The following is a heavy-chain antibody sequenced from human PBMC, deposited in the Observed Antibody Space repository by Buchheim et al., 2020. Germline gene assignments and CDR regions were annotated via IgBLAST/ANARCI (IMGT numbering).Heavy chain of an antibody. CDR2: INHSGST. J-gene: IGHJ1*01. Sequence: QVQLQQWGAGLLKPSETLSLTCAVYGGSFSGYYWSWIRQPPGKGLEWIGEINHSGSTNYNPSLKSRVTISVDTSKNQFSLKLSSVTAADTAVYYCARVRGWSCSGGSCYSEYFQHWGQGTL. CDR1: GGSFSGYY. V-gene: IGHV4-34*01. D-gene: IGHD2-15*01. CDR3: ARVRGWSCSGGSCYSEYFQH.